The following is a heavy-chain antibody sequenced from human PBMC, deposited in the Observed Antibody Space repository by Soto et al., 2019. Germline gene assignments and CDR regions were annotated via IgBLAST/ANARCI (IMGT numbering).Heavy chain of an antibody. CDR1: GFTFSSYA. D-gene: IGHD4-4*01. CDR3: AKEGAWGYSHYYYRMNV. V-gene: IGHV3-23*01. CDR2: ISGSGGST. J-gene: IGHJ6*01. Sequence: PGGSLRLACAASGFTFSSYAMSWVRQAPGKGLEWVSAISGSGGSTYYADSVKGRFTISRDNSKNTLYLQMNSLRAEDTAVYYCAKEGAWGYSHYYYRMNVWGQGTTETVTS.